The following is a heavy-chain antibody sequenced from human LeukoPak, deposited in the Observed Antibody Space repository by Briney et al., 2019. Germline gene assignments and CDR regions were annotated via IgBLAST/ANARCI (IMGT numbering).Heavy chain of an antibody. D-gene: IGHD1-26*01. CDR3: ASRRGWELLHFDY. CDR1: GGSISSGGYS. Sequence: SETLSLTCAVSGGSISSGGYSWSWIRQPPGKGLEWIGYIYYSGSTYYNPSLKSRVTISVDTSKNQFSLKLSSVTAADTAVYYCASRRGWELLHFDYWGQGTLVTVSS. CDR2: IYYSGST. J-gene: IGHJ4*02. V-gene: IGHV4-30-4*07.